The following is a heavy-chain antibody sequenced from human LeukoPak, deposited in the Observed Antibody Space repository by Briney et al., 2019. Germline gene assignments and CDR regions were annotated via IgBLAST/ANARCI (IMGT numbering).Heavy chain of an antibody. V-gene: IGHV3-53*01. CDR3: ARKMTTVTFGAFDI. J-gene: IGHJ3*02. CDR1: GFTVSSNY. D-gene: IGHD4-17*01. Sequence: GGSLRLSCAASGFTVSSNYMSWVRQAPGKGLEWVSVIYSGGSTYYADSVKGRFTISRDNSKNTLYLQMSSLRAEDTAVYYCARKMTTVTFGAFDIWGQGTMVTVS. CDR2: IYSGGST.